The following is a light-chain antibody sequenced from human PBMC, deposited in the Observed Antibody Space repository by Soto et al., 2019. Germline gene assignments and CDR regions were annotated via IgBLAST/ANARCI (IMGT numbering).Light chain of an antibody. CDR3: QQSYSAPYS. J-gene: IGKJ2*03. Sequence: DIQMTQSPSSLSASVGDRVTITCRASQSISSYLNWYQQKQGKAPRLLIYAASSLQSGVPSRFSGRGSGTDFSLTISSLLPEDFATYYCQQSYSAPYSFGQGTKLEIK. CDR1: QSISSY. CDR2: AAS. V-gene: IGKV1-39*01.